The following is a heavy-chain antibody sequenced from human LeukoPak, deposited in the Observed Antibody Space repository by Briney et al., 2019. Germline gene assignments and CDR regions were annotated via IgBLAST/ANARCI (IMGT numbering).Heavy chain of an antibody. CDR1: GGTFSSYA. CDR2: IIPIFGTA. J-gene: IGHJ4*02. CDR3: ARGRYYDSSGYLVYFDY. Sequence: SVKVSCKASGGTFSSYAISWVRQAPGQGLEWMGGIIPIFGTANYAQKFQGRVTITADKSTSTAYMELRSLRSDDTAVYYCARGRYYDSSGYLVYFDYWGQGTLVTVSS. V-gene: IGHV1-69*06. D-gene: IGHD3-22*01.